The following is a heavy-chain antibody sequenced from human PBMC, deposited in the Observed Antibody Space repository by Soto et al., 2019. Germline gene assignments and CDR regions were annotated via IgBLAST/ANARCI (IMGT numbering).Heavy chain of an antibody. J-gene: IGHJ5*02. V-gene: IGHV4-39*01. CDR2: IYYSGST. CDR3: ATSNWFDP. CDR1: GGSISSSSYY. Sequence: SETLSLTCTVSGGSISSSSYYWGWIRQPPGKGLEWIGIIYYSGSTYYNPSLKSRVTISVDTSKNQFSLKLGSVSATDTAVYYCATSNWFDPWGQGTLVTVSS.